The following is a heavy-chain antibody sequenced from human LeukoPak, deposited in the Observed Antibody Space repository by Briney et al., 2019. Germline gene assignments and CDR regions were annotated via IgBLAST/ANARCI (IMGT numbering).Heavy chain of an antibody. D-gene: IGHD3-16*01. Sequence: SGTLSLTCAVSGGSISSSNWWSWVRQPPGKGLEWIGESYHSGSTNYNPSLKSRVTISVDKSKNQFSLKLSSVTAADTAVYYCARARFEDYYYYYMDVWGKGTTVTVSS. CDR2: SYHSGST. CDR3: ARARFEDYYYYYMDV. V-gene: IGHV4-4*02. J-gene: IGHJ6*03. CDR1: GGSISSSNW.